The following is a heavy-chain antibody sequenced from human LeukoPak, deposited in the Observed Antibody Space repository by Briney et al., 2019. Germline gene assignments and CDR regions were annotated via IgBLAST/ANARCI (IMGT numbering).Heavy chain of an antibody. CDR2: ISWNSGSI. J-gene: IGHJ6*03. CDR1: GFTFDDYA. Sequence: GGSLRLSCAASGFTFDDYAMHWVRQAPGKGLEWVSGISWNSGSIGYADSVKGRFTISRDNAKNSLYLQMNSLRAEDTALYYCAKGGGWLQPLAGYYYYMDVWGKGTTVTISS. CDR3: AKGGGWLQPLAGYYYYMDV. D-gene: IGHD5-24*01. V-gene: IGHV3-9*01.